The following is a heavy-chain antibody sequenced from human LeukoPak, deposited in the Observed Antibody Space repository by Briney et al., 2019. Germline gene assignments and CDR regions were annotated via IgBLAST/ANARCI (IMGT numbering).Heavy chain of an antibody. CDR1: GDSVSSNSAA. CDR2: TYYRSKWYN. V-gene: IGHV6-1*01. J-gene: IGHJ4*02. CDR3: ARDAARGKGYGSSWYYFDY. Sequence: SQTLSLTCAISGDSVSSNSAAWNWIRQSPSRGLEWLGRTYYRSKWYNDYAVSVKSRITINPDTSKNQFSLQLNSVTPEDTAVYYCARDAARGKGYGSSWYYFDYWGQGTLVTVSS. D-gene: IGHD6-13*01.